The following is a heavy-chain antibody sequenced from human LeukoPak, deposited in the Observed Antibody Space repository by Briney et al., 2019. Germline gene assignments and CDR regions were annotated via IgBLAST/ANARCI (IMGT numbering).Heavy chain of an antibody. CDR1: GFTFSRYD. CDR3: ARRYDSSGYWSGVDY. D-gene: IGHD3-22*01. Sequence: GGSLRLSCAASGFTFSRYDLSWVRQAPGKGLECVSTISRTVTTTYYADSVKGRFTISRDNAKNTLYLQMNSLRAEDTAVYYCARRYDSSGYWSGVDYWGQGTLVTVSS. CDR2: ISRTVTTT. V-gene: IGHV3-23*05. J-gene: IGHJ4*02.